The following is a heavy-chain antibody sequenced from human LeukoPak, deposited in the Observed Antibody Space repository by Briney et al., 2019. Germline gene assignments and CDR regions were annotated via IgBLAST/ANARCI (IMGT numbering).Heavy chain of an antibody. CDR3: DPHDSASQF. CDR1: GFTFSIYA. J-gene: IGHJ4*02. Sequence: AGGSLRHSCAASGFTFSIYAMHWVRQAPGKGLEWVAFISSDGRIQYYAYSVKGRFTISRDNSKNTLFLQMNGLRDEDTAVYYCDPHDSASQFWGQGTLVTVSS. D-gene: IGHD6-6*01. CDR2: ISSDGRIQ. V-gene: IGHV3-30*04.